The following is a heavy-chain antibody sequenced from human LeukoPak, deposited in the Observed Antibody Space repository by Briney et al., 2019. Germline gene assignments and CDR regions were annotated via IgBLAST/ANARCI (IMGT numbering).Heavy chain of an antibody. Sequence: RGSLRLSCSASGFNFSDYSMAWVRQTPGKGLEWLAYISHVSNALYYADSVKGRFTISRDNAKTSVSLQKTDLRPEDTALYYCARGGFCTKDCFFLPFGFWGQGTPVTVSS. J-gene: IGHJ4*02. V-gene: IGHV3-48*01. D-gene: IGHD2-21*02. CDR1: GFNFSDYS. CDR2: ISHVSNAL. CDR3: ARGGFCTKDCFFLPFGF.